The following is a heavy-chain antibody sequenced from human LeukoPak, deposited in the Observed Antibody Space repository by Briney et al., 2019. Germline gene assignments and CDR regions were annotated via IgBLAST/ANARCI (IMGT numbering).Heavy chain of an antibody. CDR2: FFYSGST. V-gene: IGHV4-39*07. Sequence: SETLSLTCTVSGGSINSINYYWGWIRQPPGKGLEWVGSFFYSGSTYYNPSLKSRVTISVDTSENQFSLKLSSVTAADTAVYYCARDRGYSYGYYFDYWGQGTLVTVSS. CDR1: GGSINSINYY. CDR3: ARDRGYSYGYYFDY. J-gene: IGHJ4*02. D-gene: IGHD5-18*01.